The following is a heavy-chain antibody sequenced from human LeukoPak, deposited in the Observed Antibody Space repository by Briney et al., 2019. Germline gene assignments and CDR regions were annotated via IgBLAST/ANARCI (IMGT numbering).Heavy chain of an antibody. CDR3: ARAQLYCSSTSCYTPLDAYYYYGMDV. J-gene: IGHJ6*02. D-gene: IGHD2-2*02. CDR2: IIPILGIA. Sequence: GASVKVSCKASGGTFSSYAISWVRQAPGQGLEWMGRIIPILGIANYAQKFQGRVTITADKSTSTAYMELSSLRSEDTAVYYCARAQLYCSSTSCYTPLDAYYYYGMDVWGQGTTVTVSS. V-gene: IGHV1-69*04. CDR1: GGTFSSYA.